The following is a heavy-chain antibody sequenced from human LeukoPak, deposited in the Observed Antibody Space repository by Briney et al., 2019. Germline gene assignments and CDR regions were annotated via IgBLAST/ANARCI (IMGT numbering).Heavy chain of an antibody. CDR1: GFTFSLYW. Sequence: GGSLRLSCAGSGFTFSLYWMSWVRQAPGKGLEWVANIKQDGSEKYSVDSVKGRFTISRGNTKNSLYLQMNSLRGEDSAVYYCARNPNWLSYGMDVRGQGTTVTVS. V-gene: IGHV3-7*01. D-gene: IGHD6-19*01. J-gene: IGHJ6*02. CDR3: ARNPNWLSYGMDV. CDR2: IKQDGSEK.